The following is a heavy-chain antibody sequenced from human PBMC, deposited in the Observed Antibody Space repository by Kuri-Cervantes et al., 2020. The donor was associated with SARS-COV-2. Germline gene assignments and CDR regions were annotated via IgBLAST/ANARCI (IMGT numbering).Heavy chain of an antibody. V-gene: IGHV3-48*02. Sequence: GESLKISCAASGFTFSHYGMHWVRQAPGKGLEWVSYISSTGNTVYYGDSVKGRVTISRDNARNSLYLQMNSLRDEDTAVYYCARGPLDGLKIPAAFASFDYWGQGTLVTVSS. CDR3: ARGPLDGLKIPAAFASFDY. D-gene: IGHD2-2*01. CDR2: ISSTGNTV. CDR1: GFTFSHYG. J-gene: IGHJ4*02.